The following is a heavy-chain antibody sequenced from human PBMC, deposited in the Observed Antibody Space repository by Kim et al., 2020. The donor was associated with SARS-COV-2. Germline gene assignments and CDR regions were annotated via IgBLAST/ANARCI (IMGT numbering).Heavy chain of an antibody. CDR2: INSDGSSS. V-gene: IGHV3-74*01. J-gene: IGHJ6*02. CDR3: ARVGSVRGRHYYGMDV. CDR1: GFTFSSSW. D-gene: IGHD3-10*01. Sequence: GGSLRLSCAVSGFTFSSSWMHWVRQAPGKGLVWVSRINSDGSSSIYADSVKGRFTISRDNAKNTLYLQMNSLRAEDTAVYYCARVGSVRGRHYYGMDVWGQGTPVTVSS.